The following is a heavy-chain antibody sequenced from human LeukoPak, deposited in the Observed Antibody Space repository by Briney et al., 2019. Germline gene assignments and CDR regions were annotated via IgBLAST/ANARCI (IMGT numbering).Heavy chain of an antibody. CDR3: ARDAGGPSDY. CDR2: ITSSSTYI. V-gene: IGHV3-21*01. J-gene: IGHJ4*02. CDR1: GFVLSSYT. D-gene: IGHD3-10*01. Sequence: PGGSLRLSCAASGFVLSSYTMKWVRQAPGKGPDWVSSITSSSTYIDYADSVKGRFTISRDNAKNSLYLEMNSLRAEDTAVYYCARDAGGPSDYWGQGTLVTVSP.